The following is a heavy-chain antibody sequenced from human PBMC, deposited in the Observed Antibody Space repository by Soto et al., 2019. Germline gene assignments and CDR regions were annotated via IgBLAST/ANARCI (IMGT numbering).Heavy chain of an antibody. V-gene: IGHV5-51*01. CDR2: IYPGDSDT. Sequence: PGESLKISCKGSGYSFTSYWIGWVRQMPVKGLEWMGIIYPGDSDTRYSPSFQGQVTISADKSISTAYLQWSSLKASDTAMYYCARRGGGYSGYDPCDYWGQGTLVTVSS. CDR3: ARRGGGYSGYDPCDY. CDR1: GYSFTSYW. D-gene: IGHD5-12*01. J-gene: IGHJ4*02.